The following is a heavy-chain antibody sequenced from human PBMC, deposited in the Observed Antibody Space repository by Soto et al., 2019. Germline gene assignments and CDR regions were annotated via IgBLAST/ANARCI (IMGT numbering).Heavy chain of an antibody. CDR1: GFTFTSSA. Sequence: QMQLVQSGPEVKKPGTSVKVSCKASGFTFTSSAVQWVRQARGQRLEWIGWIVVGSGNTNYAQKFQERVTITRDMSTSTDYMELSSLRSEDTAVYYCAALKFYYDSSGYYIGEAFDIWGQGTMVTVSS. CDR2: IVVGSGNT. D-gene: IGHD3-22*01. CDR3: AALKFYYDSSGYYIGEAFDI. J-gene: IGHJ3*02. V-gene: IGHV1-58*01.